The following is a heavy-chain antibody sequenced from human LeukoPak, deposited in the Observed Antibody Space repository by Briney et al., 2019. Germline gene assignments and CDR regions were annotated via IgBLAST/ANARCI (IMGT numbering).Heavy chain of an antibody. J-gene: IGHJ3*02. CDR1: GGTFSSYA. CDR3: ARVEDPYYYDSSGYQTGDFDI. Sequence: ASVKVSCKASGGTFSSYAISWVRQAPGQGLEWMGRIIPIFGIANYAQKFQGRVTITADKSTSTAYMELSSLRSEDTAVYYCARVEDPYYYDSSGYQTGDFDIWGQGTMVTVSS. D-gene: IGHD3-22*01. CDR2: IIPIFGIA. V-gene: IGHV1-69*04.